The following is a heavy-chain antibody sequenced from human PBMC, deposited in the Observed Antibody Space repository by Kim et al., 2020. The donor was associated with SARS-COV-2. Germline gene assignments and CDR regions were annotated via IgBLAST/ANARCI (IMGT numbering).Heavy chain of an antibody. Sequence: ASVKVSCKASGYTFTSYAMHWVRQAPGQRLEWMGWINAGNGNTKYSQKFQGRVTITRDTSASTAYMELSSLRSEDTAVYYCARLPARMKWDPPHFDYWGQGTLVTVSS. V-gene: IGHV1-3*01. D-gene: IGHD1-26*01. CDR2: INAGNGNT. J-gene: IGHJ4*02. CDR1: GYTFTSYA. CDR3: ARLPARMKWDPPHFDY.